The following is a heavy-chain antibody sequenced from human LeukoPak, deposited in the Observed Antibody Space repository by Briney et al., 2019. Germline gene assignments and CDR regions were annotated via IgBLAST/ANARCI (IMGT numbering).Heavy chain of an antibody. D-gene: IGHD6-13*01. J-gene: IGHJ4*02. V-gene: IGHV4-59*08. CDR1: GGSISSYY. CDR3: ARGNADVAAAGSAFDY. CDR2: ISYSGST. Sequence: PSETLSLTCTVSGGSISSYYWSWIRQPPGKGLEWIGYISYSGSTKYNPSLKSRVTISVDMSKSQCSLKLSSVTAADTAVYYCARGNADVAAAGSAFDYWGQGALVSVSS.